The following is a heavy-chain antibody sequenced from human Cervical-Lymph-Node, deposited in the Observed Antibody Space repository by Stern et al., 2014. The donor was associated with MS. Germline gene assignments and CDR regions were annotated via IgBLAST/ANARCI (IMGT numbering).Heavy chain of an antibody. CDR1: GGTFSSYA. CDR2: IIPIFGTA. V-gene: IGHV1-69*01. J-gene: IGHJ6*02. D-gene: IGHD2-2*01. CDR3: ASPHCSSTSCPDWGYYYGMDV. Sequence: VQLVQSGAEVKKPGSSVKVSCKASGGTFSSYAISWVRQAPGQGLEWMGGIIPIFGTANYAQKFQGRVTITADESTSTAYMELSSLRSEDTAVYYCASPHCSSTSCPDWGYYYGMDVWGQGTTVTVSS.